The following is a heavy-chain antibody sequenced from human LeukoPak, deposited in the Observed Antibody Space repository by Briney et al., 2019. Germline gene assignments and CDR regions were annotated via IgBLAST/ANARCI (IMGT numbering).Heavy chain of an antibody. CDR2: ISSSSSTI. V-gene: IGHV3-48*04. D-gene: IGHD3-16*02. Sequence: PGGSLRLSCAASGFTFSSYSMNWVRQAPGKGLEWVLYISSSSSTIYYADSVKGRFTISRDNAKNSLYLQMNSLRAEDTAVYYCARAVIVSALNDYWGQGTLVTVSS. CDR3: ARAVIVSALNDY. J-gene: IGHJ4*02. CDR1: GFTFSSYS.